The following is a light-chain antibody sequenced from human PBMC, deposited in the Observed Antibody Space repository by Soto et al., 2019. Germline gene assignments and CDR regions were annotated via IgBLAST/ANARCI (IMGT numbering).Light chain of an antibody. V-gene: IGKV3-11*01. CDR1: QSLSSY. CDR2: DAS. Sequence: IVLAQSSATLSLSPGERATLSCRASQSLSSYLAWYQQKPGQAPRLLIYDASNRATGIPARFSGSGSGTDFTLTISSLEPEDFAVYYCQQYNNWPLTFGEGTKVDIK. CDR3: QQYNNWPLT. J-gene: IGKJ4*01.